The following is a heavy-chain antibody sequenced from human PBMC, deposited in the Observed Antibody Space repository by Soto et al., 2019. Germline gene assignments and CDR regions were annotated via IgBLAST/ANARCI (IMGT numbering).Heavy chain of an antibody. CDR2: IYYSGST. Sequence: SETLSLTCTFSGGPISIYYWSWIRQPPGKGLEWIGYIYYSGSTNYNPSLKSRVTISVDTSKNQFSLKLSSVTAADTAVYYCARELFGRSVWFDPWGQGTLVTVS. CDR1: GGPISIYY. V-gene: IGHV4-59*01. D-gene: IGHD3-10*01. J-gene: IGHJ5*02. CDR3: ARELFGRSVWFDP.